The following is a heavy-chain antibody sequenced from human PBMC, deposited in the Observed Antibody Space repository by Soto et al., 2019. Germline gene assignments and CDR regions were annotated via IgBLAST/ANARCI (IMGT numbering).Heavy chain of an antibody. Sequence: GGSLRLSCTASGFTFGDYAMSWFRQAPGKGLEWVGFIRSKAYGGTTEYAASVKGRFTISRDDSKSIAYLQMNSLKTEDTAMYYCTSDFWSGYYYYYYGMDVWGQGTTVTVSS. D-gene: IGHD3-3*01. CDR2: IRSKAYGGTT. CDR3: TSDFWSGYYYYYYGMDV. J-gene: IGHJ6*02. CDR1: GFTFGDYA. V-gene: IGHV3-49*03.